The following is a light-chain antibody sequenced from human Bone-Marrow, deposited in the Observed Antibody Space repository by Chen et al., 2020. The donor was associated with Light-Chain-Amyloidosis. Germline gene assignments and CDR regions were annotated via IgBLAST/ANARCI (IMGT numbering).Light chain of an antibody. CDR1: QTISSNY. CDR3: QQYGTSPLT. CDR2: SSS. J-gene: IGKJ4*01. V-gene: IGKV3-20*01. Sequence: EIVLTQSPVTLSLSPGEGANLSCRASQTISSNYLTWYQQKFGQAPRLLIYSSSSRATGIPDRFTGSGSGTDFTLTINRLEPEDFAMYYCQQYGTSPLTFGGGTKVEIK.